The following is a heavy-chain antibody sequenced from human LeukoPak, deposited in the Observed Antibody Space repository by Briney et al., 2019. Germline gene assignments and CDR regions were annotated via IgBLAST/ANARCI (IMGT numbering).Heavy chain of an antibody. CDR2: ISTYNGDT. V-gene: IGHV1-18*01. Sequence: ASVKVSCKASGYTFSSYGISWVRQAPGQGLEWMGWISTYNGDTNYAQKLQGRVTMTTGTSTSTAHMELRSLRSDDTAVYYCAIGYRGYNYWGQGTLVTVSS. J-gene: IGHJ4*02. CDR3: AIGYRGYNY. CDR1: GYTFSSYG. D-gene: IGHD5-18*01.